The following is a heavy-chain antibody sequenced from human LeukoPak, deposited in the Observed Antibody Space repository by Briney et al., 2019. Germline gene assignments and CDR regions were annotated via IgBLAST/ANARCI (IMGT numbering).Heavy chain of an antibody. CDR3: ARDRCGANSPFDY. CDR1: GFTFSNYG. D-gene: IGHD4-23*01. J-gene: IGHJ4*02. CDR2: ILYDASNI. V-gene: IGHV3-33*01. Sequence: PGGALRLLCAAFGFTFSNYGMHRVRQAPGKGPEGVGVILYDASNIYYADCVKGRFTIYRDNSKNTLYLQMNSLRAEVTAVYYCARDRCGANSPFDYWGQGTLVSVSS.